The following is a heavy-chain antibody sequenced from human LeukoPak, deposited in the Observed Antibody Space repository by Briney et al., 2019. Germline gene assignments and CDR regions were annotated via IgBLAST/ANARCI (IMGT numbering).Heavy chain of an antibody. CDR1: GGSINSGGYY. J-gene: IGHJ4*02. D-gene: IGHD5-12*01. CDR2: IYYTGST. Sequence: SQTLSLTCTVSGGSINSGGYYWSWIRQHPGKGLEWIGHIYYTGSTYYNPSLKSRVTISVDTSKNQFSLKLSSVTAADTAVYYCARTGFGYSGYDGGFDYWGQGTLVTVSS. V-gene: IGHV4-31*03. CDR3: ARTGFGYSGYDGGFDY.